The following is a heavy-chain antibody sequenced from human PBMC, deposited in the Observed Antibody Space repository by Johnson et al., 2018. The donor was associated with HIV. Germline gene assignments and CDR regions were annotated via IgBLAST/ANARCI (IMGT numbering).Heavy chain of an antibody. CDR3: ARDSGQQLADAFDI. CDR1: GFTFSNYG. J-gene: IGHJ3*02. D-gene: IGHD6-6*01. V-gene: IGHV3-30*02. Sequence: QVQLVESGGGVVQPGGSLRLSCAASGFTFSNYGMHWVRQAPGKGLEWVAFIRYDGTNNYYADSVKGRFTISRDNSKNTLYLQMNSLRAEDTAVYYCARDSGQQLADAFDIWGQGTMVTVSS. CDR2: IRYDGTNN.